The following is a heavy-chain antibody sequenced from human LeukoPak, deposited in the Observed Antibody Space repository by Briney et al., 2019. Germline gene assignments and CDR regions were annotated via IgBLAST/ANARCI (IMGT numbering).Heavy chain of an antibody. J-gene: IGHJ4*02. CDR1: GFTFSSYG. CDR3: ATTHYYGSGSYYGTNYFDY. D-gene: IGHD3-10*01. V-gene: IGHV3-23*01. CDR2: ISGSGGST. Sequence: PGGTLRLSCAASGFTFSSYGMSWVRQAPGKGLEWVSAISGSGGSTYYADSVKGRFTISRDNSKNTLYLQMNSLRAEDTAVYYCATTHYYGSGSYYGTNYFDYWGQGTLVTVSS.